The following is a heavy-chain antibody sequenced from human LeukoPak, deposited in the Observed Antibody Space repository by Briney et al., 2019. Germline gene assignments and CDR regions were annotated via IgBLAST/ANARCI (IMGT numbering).Heavy chain of an antibody. J-gene: IGHJ4*02. CDR2: ITGSGGNT. CDR1: EFTFNNSA. Sequence: GGSLRLSCAASEFTFNNSAMSWVRQAPGKGLEWVSAITGSGGNTYYADSVKGRFTISRDNSRNTLYLQMNSLRAEDTAVYYCARDPRYSTGWLWGQGTLVTVSS. CDR3: ARDPRYSTGWL. V-gene: IGHV3-23*01. D-gene: IGHD6-19*01.